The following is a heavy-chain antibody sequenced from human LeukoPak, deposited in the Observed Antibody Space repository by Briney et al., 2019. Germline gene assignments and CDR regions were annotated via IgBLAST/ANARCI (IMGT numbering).Heavy chain of an antibody. D-gene: IGHD3-10*01. CDR2: IYYSGST. V-gene: IGHV4-39*01. Sequence: PSETLSLTCTVSGGSVSSRDSYWVWVRQPPGKGLEWVGSIYYSGSTYYNPSLKSRVTISVDTSKNQFSLKLSSVTAADTAVYYCARGTRNYYGSGSYYRIPYYFDYWGQGTLVTVSS. CDR3: ARGTRNYYGSGSYYRIPYYFDY. J-gene: IGHJ4*02. CDR1: GGSVSSRDSY.